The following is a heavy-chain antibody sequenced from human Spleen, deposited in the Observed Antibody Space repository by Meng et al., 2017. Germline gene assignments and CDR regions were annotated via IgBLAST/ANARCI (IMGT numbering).Heavy chain of an antibody. CDR3: GRDRGAVIPAEIDH. Sequence: QVYLVQSGGEVKKPGAPVKASSKASGFTFTSYGITWVRQAPGQGLEWMGWISDNNGNTKYAQNYQGRVTLTTDTSTNTAYMEVRSLSSDDTAMYYCGRDRGAVIPAEIDHWGQGTLVTVSS. J-gene: IGHJ4*02. CDR2: ISDNNGNT. V-gene: IGHV1-18*01. D-gene: IGHD3-10*01. CDR1: GFTFTSYG.